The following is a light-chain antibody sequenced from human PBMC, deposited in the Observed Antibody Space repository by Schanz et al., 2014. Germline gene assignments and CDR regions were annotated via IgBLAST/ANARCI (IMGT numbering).Light chain of an antibody. CDR2: GAS. J-gene: IGKJ4*01. CDR3: QQYNAFPLT. V-gene: IGKV3-15*01. Sequence: EIVMTQSPVTLSVSPGERATLSCRASESVSSNLAWYEQKPGQAPRLLIYGASTRATGIPARFSGSGSGTEFTLTISSLQSEDFAVYFCQQYNAFPLTFGGGTKVEIK. CDR1: ESVSSN.